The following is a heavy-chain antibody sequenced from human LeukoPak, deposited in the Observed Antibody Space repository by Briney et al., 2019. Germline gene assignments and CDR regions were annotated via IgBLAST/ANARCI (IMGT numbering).Heavy chain of an antibody. J-gene: IGHJ4*02. Sequence: GGSLRLSCVASGFTVSSNYMTWVRQAPGKGLEWVSVIYSGGSTYYADSVQGRFTISRDNSKNTLYLQMNSLRAEDTAVYYCARKLELLGLDYWGQGTLVTVSS. CDR1: GFTVSSNY. CDR3: ARKLELLGLDY. D-gene: IGHD1-7*01. CDR2: IYSGGST. V-gene: IGHV3-53*01.